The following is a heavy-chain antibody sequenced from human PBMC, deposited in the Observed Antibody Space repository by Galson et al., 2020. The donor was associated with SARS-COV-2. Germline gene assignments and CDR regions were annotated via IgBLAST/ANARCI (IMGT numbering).Heavy chain of an antibody. CDR2: IDPENGEK. D-gene: IGHD2-8*01. CDR3: ATVYGANSDFIEYGVDV. CDR1: GYSLSGLP. Sequence: ASVKVSCKVFGYSLSGLPLHWARQATGKGLEWMGGIDPENGEKIYPQKIQGRVTMTEDISTDTAYMELSSLRSEDAAVYYCATVYGANSDFIEYGVDVWGQGTTVIVSS. J-gene: IGHJ6*02. V-gene: IGHV1-24*01.